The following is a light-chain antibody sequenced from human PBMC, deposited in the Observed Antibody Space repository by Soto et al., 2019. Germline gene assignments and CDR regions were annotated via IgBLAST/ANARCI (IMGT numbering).Light chain of an antibody. J-gene: IGKJ1*01. Sequence: EIVLTESPGTLSLSPGERATLSCRASQRVGSNYLAWYQQKPGQAPRLLIYGASGGAAGIPARFSGSGSGTDFTLTISRLEPDDFAVYYCQQYCSLSWTFGQGTKVDIK. CDR2: GAS. CDR3: QQYCSLSWT. CDR1: QRVGSNY. V-gene: IGKV3-20*01.